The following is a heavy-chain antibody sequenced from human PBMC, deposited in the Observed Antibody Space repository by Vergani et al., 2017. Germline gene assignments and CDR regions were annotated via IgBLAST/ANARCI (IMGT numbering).Heavy chain of an antibody. Sequence: VQLVESGGGLVQPGRSLRLSCAASGFTFSSYGMHWVRQAPGKGLEWVAVIWYDGSNKYYADSVKGRFTISRDNSKNTLYLQMNSLRAEDTAVYYCARGDCSGGSCYSDQDYWGQGTLVTVSS. CDR3: ARGDCSGGSCYSDQDY. V-gene: IGHV3-33*01. CDR2: IWYDGSNK. CDR1: GFTFSSYG. J-gene: IGHJ4*02. D-gene: IGHD2-15*01.